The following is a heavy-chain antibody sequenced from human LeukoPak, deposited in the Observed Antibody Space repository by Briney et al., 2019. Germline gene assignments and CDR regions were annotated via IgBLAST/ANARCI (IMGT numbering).Heavy chain of an antibody. D-gene: IGHD4-17*01. V-gene: IGHV5-51*01. CDR1: GYSFTSYW. Sequence: GESLKISCKGSGYSFTSYWIGWVRQMPGQGLEWWGIIYPGDSDTRYSPSFQGQVTFSADKYISTAYPQWSSLKASDTAMYYCARGLYGDYVSTYNWFDPWGQGTLVTVSS. CDR3: ARGLYGDYVSTYNWFDP. CDR2: IYPGDSDT. J-gene: IGHJ5*02.